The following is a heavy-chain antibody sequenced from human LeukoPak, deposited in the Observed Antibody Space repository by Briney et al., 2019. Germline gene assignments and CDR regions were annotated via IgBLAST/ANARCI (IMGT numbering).Heavy chain of an antibody. Sequence: GESLKISCKGSGYSFTSYWIGWVRQMPGKGLEWMGIIYPGGSDTRYSPSFQGQVTISADKSISTAYLQWSSLKASDTAMYYCARPNSITYDFWSGYYYAFDIWGQGTMVTVSS. V-gene: IGHV5-51*01. D-gene: IGHD3-3*01. CDR1: GYSFTSYW. CDR2: IYPGGSDT. J-gene: IGHJ3*02. CDR3: ARPNSITYDFWSGYYYAFDI.